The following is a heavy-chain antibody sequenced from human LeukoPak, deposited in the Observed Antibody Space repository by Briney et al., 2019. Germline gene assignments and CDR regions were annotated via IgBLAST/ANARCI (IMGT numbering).Heavy chain of an antibody. CDR3: ASTRDSSGQAY. V-gene: IGHV3-53*01. J-gene: IGHJ4*02. CDR1: GFTVSSNY. Sequence: GGSLRLSCAASGFTVSSNYMSWVRQAPGKGLEWVSVIYSGGSTYYADSVKGRFTISRDNSKNTLYLQMNSLRAEETAVYYCASTRDSSGQAYWGQGTLVTVSS. CDR2: IYSGGST. D-gene: IGHD3-22*01.